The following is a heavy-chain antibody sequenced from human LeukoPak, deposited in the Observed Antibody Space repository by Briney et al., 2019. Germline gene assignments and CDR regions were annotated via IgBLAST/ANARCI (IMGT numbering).Heavy chain of an antibody. CDR3: ARGSGLYY. Sequence: GGSLRLSCAAAGFTFSSYAMHWVRQAPGKGLEYVSAISSNGGSTYYANSVKGRFTISRDNSKNTLYLQMGSLRAEDMAVYYCARGSGLYYWGQGTLVTVSS. D-gene: IGHD3-10*01. J-gene: IGHJ4*02. CDR2: ISSNGGST. CDR1: GFTFSSYA. V-gene: IGHV3-64*01.